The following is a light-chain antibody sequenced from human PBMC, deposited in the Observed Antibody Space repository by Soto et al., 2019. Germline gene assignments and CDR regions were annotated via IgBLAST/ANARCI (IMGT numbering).Light chain of an antibody. J-gene: IGLJ2*01. V-gene: IGLV1-44*01. CDR2: SNN. CDR1: SSNIGSNT. Sequence: QSVLTQPPSASGTPGQRVTISCSGSSSNIGSNTVDWYQQGPGTAPKLLIYSNNQRPSGVPDRFSGSKSGTSDSLAISGLQSEDEADYYCAAWDDSLKGVAFGGGTKLTVL. CDR3: AAWDDSLKGVA.